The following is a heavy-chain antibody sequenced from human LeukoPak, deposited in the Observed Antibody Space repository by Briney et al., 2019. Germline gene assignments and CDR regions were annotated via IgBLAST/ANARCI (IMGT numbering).Heavy chain of an antibody. J-gene: IGHJ4*02. D-gene: IGHD3-10*01. CDR1: GGSISSGGYY. CDR2: IYYSGST. Sequence: SETLSLTCTVSGGSISSGGYYWSWIRQHPGKGLEWIGYIYYSGSTYYNPSLKSRVTISVDTSKNQFSLKLSSVTAADTAVYYCATTMVRGVIIFDYWGQGTLVTVSS. V-gene: IGHV4-31*03. CDR3: ATTMVRGVIIFDY.